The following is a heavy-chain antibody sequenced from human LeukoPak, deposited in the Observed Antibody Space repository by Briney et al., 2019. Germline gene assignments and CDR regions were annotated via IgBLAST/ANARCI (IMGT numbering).Heavy chain of an antibody. V-gene: IGHV1-69*13. CDR3: ARSTPERSGWYDY. CDR1: GGTFSSYA. Sequence: SVKVSCKASGGTFSSYAISWVRQAPGQGLEWMGGIIPIFGTANYAQKFQGRVTITADESTSTAYMELSSLRSEDTAVYYCARSTPERSGWYDYWGQGTLVTVSS. CDR2: IIPIFGTA. D-gene: IGHD6-19*01. J-gene: IGHJ4*02.